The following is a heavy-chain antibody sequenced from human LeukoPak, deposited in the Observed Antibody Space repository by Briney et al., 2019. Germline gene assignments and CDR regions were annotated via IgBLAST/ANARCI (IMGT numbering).Heavy chain of an antibody. D-gene: IGHD1-26*01. CDR1: GFTFSAYN. J-gene: IGHJ4*02. Sequence: GGSLRLSCAASGFTFSAYNMNWVRQAPGKGLEWISYITGNSGTIYYADSVKGRVTISRDNAKDSLYLQMNSLRAEDTAVYYCVRREVGAHPFDYWGQGTLVTVSS. CDR2: ITGNSGTI. V-gene: IGHV3-48*01. CDR3: VRREVGAHPFDY.